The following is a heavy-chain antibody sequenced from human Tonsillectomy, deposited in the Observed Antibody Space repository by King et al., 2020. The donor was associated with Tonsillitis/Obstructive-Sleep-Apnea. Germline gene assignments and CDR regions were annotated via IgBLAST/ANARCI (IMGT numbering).Heavy chain of an antibody. V-gene: IGHV3-49*04. D-gene: IGHD6-19*01. CDR3: TRMEEAVAGYTGDY. Sequence: LQLVQSGGGLVQPGRSLRLSCSGSGFTFGDYAMSWVRRAPGKGLERVGFIRSKAYGGTTEYAASVKGRFTISRDDSKSIAYLQMNSLKTEDTAVYYCTRMEEAVAGYTGDYWGQGTLVTVSS. CDR1: GFTFGDYA. CDR2: IRSKAYGGTT. J-gene: IGHJ4*02.